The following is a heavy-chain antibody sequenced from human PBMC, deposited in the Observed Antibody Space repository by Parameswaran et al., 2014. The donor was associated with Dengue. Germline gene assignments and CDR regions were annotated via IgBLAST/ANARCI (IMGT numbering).Heavy chain of an antibody. Sequence: RWIRQPPGKGLEWIGEINHSGSTNYNPSLKSRVTISVDTSKNHFSLRLSSVTAADTAVYYCARGLDGLYGANSRWFDPWGQGTLVTVSS. CDR3: ARGLDGLYGANSRWFDP. J-gene: IGHJ5*02. D-gene: IGHD4-23*01. CDR2: INHSGST. V-gene: IGHV4-34*01.